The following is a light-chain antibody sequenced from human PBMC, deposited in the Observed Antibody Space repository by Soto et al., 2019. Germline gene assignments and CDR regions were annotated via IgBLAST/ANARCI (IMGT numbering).Light chain of an antibody. CDR1: SRDVETYNL. CDR3: CSYAGGNTFPYV. Sequence: QSALTQPASVSGSPGQSITISCTGTSRDVETYNLVSWYQQHPGKAPKLLIYEVTKRPSGLSDRFSGSKSGNTASRTISGLQAEDEADYYCCSYAGGNTFPYVFGTGTKLTVL. CDR2: EVT. J-gene: IGLJ1*01. V-gene: IGLV2-23*02.